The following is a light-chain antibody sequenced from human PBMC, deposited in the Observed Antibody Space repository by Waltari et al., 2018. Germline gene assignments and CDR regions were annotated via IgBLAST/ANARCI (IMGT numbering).Light chain of an antibody. CDR2: DAS. CDR1: QDISNY. J-gene: IGKJ2*01. CDR3: QQYDNLRRT. Sequence: DIQMTQSPSSLSASLGDRVTITCQASQDISNYLNWYQQKPGKAPKLLIYDASNLETGVPSRFSGSGSGTDFTFTISSLQPEDIATYYCQQYDNLRRTFGQGTKLEIK. V-gene: IGKV1-33*01.